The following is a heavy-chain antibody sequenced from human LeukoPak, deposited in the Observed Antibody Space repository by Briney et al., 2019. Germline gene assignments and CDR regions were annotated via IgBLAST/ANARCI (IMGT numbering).Heavy chain of an antibody. J-gene: IGHJ6*03. CDR3: AREGEAARPLWILAYYCYMDV. Sequence: GGSLRLSCAASGFTFSDYYMSWIRQAPGKELEWVSYISSSGSTIYYADSVKGRFTISRDNAKNSLYLQMNSLRAEDTAVYYCAREGEAARPLWILAYYCYMDVWGKGTTVTVSS. CDR1: GFTFSDYY. V-gene: IGHV3-11*04. CDR2: ISSSGSTI. D-gene: IGHD6-6*01.